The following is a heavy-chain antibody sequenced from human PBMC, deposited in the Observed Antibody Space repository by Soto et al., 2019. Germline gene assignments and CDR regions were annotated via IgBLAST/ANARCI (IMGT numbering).Heavy chain of an antibody. J-gene: IGHJ6*02. CDR2: ISGSGGST. D-gene: IGHD6-6*01. CDR3: AKDSSIAAYYYGMDV. Sequence: WWSLGLSWAAAVFTWSSYAGSWVRQAPGKVLEWVSAISGSGGSTYYADSVKGRFTISRDNSKNTLYLQMNSLRAEDTAVYYCAKDSSIAAYYYGMDVWGQGTTVTVSS. CDR1: VFTWSSYA. V-gene: IGHV3-23*01.